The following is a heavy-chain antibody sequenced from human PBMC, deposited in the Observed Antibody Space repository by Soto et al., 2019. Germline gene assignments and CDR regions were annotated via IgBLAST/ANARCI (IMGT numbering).Heavy chain of an antibody. V-gene: IGHV3-9*01. CDR1: GFTFDDYA. Sequence: SMRLSCAASGFTFDDYAMHWVRQVPGKGLEWVSGINWNSGSIGYADSVKGRFAISRDSAKNSLHLQMNSLRAEDTALYYCVKDERINWSSRHFRHWGQGT. CDR2: INWNSGSI. D-gene: IGHD1-1*01. J-gene: IGHJ1*01. CDR3: VKDERINWSSRHFRH.